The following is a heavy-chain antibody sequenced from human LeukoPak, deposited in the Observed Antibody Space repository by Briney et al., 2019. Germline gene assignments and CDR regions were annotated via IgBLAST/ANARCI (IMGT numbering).Heavy chain of an antibody. D-gene: IGHD6-13*01. CDR1: GYSISSGYY. J-gene: IGHJ6*03. CDR3: ARFPGIAAPGAYMDV. V-gene: IGHV4-38-2*01. Sequence: ASETLSLTCAVSGYSISSGYYWGWTRQPPGKGLEWIGSIYHSGSTYYNPSLKSRVTISVDTSKNQFSLKLSSVTAADTAVYYCARFPGIAAPGAYMDVWGKGTTVTVSS. CDR2: IYHSGST.